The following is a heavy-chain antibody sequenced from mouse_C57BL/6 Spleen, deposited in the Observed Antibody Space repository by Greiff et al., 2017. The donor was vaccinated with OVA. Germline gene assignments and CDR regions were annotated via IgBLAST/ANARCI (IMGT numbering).Heavy chain of an antibody. J-gene: IGHJ4*01. CDR1: GFTFSDYY. V-gene: IGHV5-16*01. CDR2: INYDGSST. CDR3: ARDLYDGYYDAMDY. Sequence: DVMLVESEGGLVQPGSSMKLSCTASGFTFSDYYMAWVRQVPEKGLEWVANINYDGSSTYYLDSLKSRFIISRDNAKNILYLQMSSLKSEDTATYYCARDLYDGYYDAMDYWGQGTSVTVSS. D-gene: IGHD2-3*01.